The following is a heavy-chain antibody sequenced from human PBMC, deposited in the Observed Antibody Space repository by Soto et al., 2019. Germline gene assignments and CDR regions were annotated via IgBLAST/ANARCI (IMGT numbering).Heavy chain of an antibody. Sequence: GGSLRLSCAASGFTFSSYGMHWVRQAPGKGLEWVAVISYDGSNKYYADSVKGRFTISRDNSKNTLYLQMNSLRAEDTAVYYCAKDSGDIVVVLAAIGYMDVWGKGTTVTVSS. J-gene: IGHJ6*03. D-gene: IGHD2-2*02. CDR2: ISYDGSNK. V-gene: IGHV3-30*18. CDR1: GFTFSSYG. CDR3: AKDSGDIVVVLAAIGYMDV.